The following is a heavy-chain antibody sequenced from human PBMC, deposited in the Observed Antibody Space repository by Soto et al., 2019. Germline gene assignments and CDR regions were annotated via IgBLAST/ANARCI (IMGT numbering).Heavy chain of an antibody. J-gene: IGHJ1*01. V-gene: IGHV3-23*01. D-gene: IGHD2-15*01. CDR1: GFTFSSYA. Sequence: GGSLRLSCAASGFTFSSYAMSWVRQAPGKGLEWVSAISGSGGSTYYADSVKGRFTISRDNSKNTLYLQMNSLRAEDTAVYYCAKEGYCSGGSCRRAFQHWGQGTLVTVSS. CDR2: ISGSGGST. CDR3: AKEGYCSGGSCRRAFQH.